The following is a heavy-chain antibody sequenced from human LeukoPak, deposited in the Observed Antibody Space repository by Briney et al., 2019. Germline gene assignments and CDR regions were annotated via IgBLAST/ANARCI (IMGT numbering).Heavy chain of an antibody. D-gene: IGHD3-22*01. CDR3: GGYYYYCYYIDV. CDR1: GYSISSGYY. CDR2: IHHSGST. J-gene: IGHJ6*03. Sequence: SETLSLTCIVSGYSISSGYYWGWLRQPPGKGLEWIGNIHHSGSTYYNPSLKSRVTTSVDTSKNQLSLKLSSVTAADTAVYYCGGYYYYCYYIDVWGKGTTVTVSS. V-gene: IGHV4-38-2*02.